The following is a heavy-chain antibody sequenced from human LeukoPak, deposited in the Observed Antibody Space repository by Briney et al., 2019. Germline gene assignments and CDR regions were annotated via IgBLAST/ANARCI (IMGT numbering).Heavy chain of an antibody. CDR2: IIHIVGTA. J-gene: IGHJ6*02. Sequence: GASVKVSCTASGGTFSCYGISWVRQAHGQGRDWMGGIIHIVGTANYAQKFQGRVTITADESTSTAYMVLSSLRSEDTAVYYCARADIVVVPAGIHYYYGMDVWGQGTTVTVSS. D-gene: IGHD2-2*02. V-gene: IGHV1-69*13. CDR3: ARADIVVVPAGIHYYYGMDV. CDR1: GGTFSCYG.